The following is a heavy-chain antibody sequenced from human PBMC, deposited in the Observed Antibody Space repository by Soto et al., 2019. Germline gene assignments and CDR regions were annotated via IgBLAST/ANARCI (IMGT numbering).Heavy chain of an antibody. V-gene: IGHV3-30-3*01. CDR1: GFTFSNYA. CDR3: AGEALDS. Sequence: QVQLVESGGGVVQPGRSLRLSCTASGFTFSNYAMQWVRQAPGKGLEWVAVVSSDGSNQNCAVSVKGRFTVSRDNSKNTLYLQMNSLRTEDTAIYYCAGEALDSWGQGTLVTVSS. J-gene: IGHJ4*02. CDR2: VSSDGSNQ.